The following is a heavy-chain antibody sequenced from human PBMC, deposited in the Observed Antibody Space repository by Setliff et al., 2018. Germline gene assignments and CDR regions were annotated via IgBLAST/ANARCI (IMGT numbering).Heavy chain of an antibody. Sequence: GSLRLSCAASGFTFSNAWMSWVRQAPGKGLEWVGRIKRESDGGTTDYAAPVKGRFTISRDNAKNSLSLQMNSLRPEDTAVYYCARAGEAAAERKGLLEFWGQGALVTVSS. CDR1: GFTFSNAW. CDR3: ARAGEAAAERKGLLEF. D-gene: IGHD6-13*01. V-gene: IGHV3-15*01. J-gene: IGHJ4*02. CDR2: IKRESDGGTT.